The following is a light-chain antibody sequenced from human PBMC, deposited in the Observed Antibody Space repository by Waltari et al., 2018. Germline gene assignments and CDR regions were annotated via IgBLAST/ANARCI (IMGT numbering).Light chain of an antibody. CDR1: SSNIGSNT. J-gene: IGLJ3*02. CDR3: AAWDDSLKEV. V-gene: IGLV1-44*01. Sequence: QSVLTQPPSASGTPGQRVSISCSGSSSNIGSNTVHWYQQLPGTAPKLLLYSDKRRPAGVPDRCSGSKSGTSASLAISGLQSEDEADYYCAAWDDSLKEVFGGGTKLTVL. CDR2: SDK.